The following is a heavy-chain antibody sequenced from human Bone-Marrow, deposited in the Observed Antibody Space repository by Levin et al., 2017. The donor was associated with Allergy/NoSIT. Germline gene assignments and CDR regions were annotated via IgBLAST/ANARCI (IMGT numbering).Heavy chain of an antibody. D-gene: IGHD6-13*01. CDR3: AKDMVSWYEVLEY. V-gene: IGHV3-30*18. CDR2: TAYDGSTK. J-gene: IGHJ4*02. Sequence: SCAASGFTFSNYGMHWVRQAPGKGLEWVAGTAYDGSTKYYADSVKGRFTISRDNSKNTLQLQMNSLRAEDTAVYYCAKDMVSWYEVLEYWGQGTLVTVSS. CDR1: GFTFSNYG.